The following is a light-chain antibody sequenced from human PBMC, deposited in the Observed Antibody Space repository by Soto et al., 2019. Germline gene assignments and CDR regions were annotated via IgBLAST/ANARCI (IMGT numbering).Light chain of an antibody. CDR2: DAS. Sequence: DSQMAQSPSSLSAAVGDRVTITCRASQAIGNDLNWYQRRPGQAPNLLIFDASTLQTGAPSRFSGSGSGTHFTLTINGLQPEDSSIYYCQQSYTTPWTFGQGTKVDIK. V-gene: IGKV1-39*01. CDR1: QAIGND. CDR3: QQSYTTPWT. J-gene: IGKJ1*01.